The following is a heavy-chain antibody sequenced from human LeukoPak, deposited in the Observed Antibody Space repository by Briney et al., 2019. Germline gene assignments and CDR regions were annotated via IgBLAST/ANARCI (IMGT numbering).Heavy chain of an antibody. CDR3: ARGARVVTAIGYFDY. V-gene: IGHV4-4*07. J-gene: IGHJ4*02. D-gene: IGHD2-21*02. Sequence: SETLSLTCTVSGGSISSYYWSWIRQPARKGLEWIGRIYTSGSTNYNPSLKSRVTMSIDTSKNQFSLKLSSVTAADTAVYYCARGARVVTAIGYFDYWGQGTLVTVSS. CDR1: GGSISSYY. CDR2: IYTSGST.